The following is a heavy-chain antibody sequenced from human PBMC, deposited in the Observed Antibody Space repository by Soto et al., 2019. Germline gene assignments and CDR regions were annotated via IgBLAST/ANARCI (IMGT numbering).Heavy chain of an antibody. V-gene: IGHV4-39*01. Sequence: SETLSLTCAVSGDSINSTDWWNWIRQPPGKGMEWIGSIYYSGSTYYNPSLKSRVTISVDTSKNQFSLKLSSVSAADTAVYYYARQAYYYDSSGFYSPQNYYYYGMDVWGQGTTVTVSS. J-gene: IGHJ6*02. CDR1: GDSINSTDW. D-gene: IGHD3-22*01. CDR3: ARQAYYYDSSGFYSPQNYYYYGMDV. CDR2: IYYSGST.